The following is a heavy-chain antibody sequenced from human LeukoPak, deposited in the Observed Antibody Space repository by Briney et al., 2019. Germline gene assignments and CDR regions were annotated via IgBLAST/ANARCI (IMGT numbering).Heavy chain of an antibody. D-gene: IGHD6-13*01. CDR1: GFTFSSYW. V-gene: IGHV3-7*01. CDR3: AREAGHSSWYYHFDY. CDR2: IKQDGSEE. Sequence: GGSLRLSCAASGFTFSSYWMSWVRQAPGKGLEWVANIKQDGSEEYYVDSVKGRFTISRDNAKNSLYLQMNSLRAEDTAVYYCAREAGHSSWYYHFDYWGQGTLVTVSS. J-gene: IGHJ4*02.